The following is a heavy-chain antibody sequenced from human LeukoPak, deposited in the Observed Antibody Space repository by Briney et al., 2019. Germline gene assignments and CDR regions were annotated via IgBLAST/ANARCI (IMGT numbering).Heavy chain of an antibody. J-gene: IGHJ5*02. CDR3: AVQIAVAGMDWFDP. Sequence: PSETLSLTRTVSGGSISSYYWSWIRQPPGKGLEWIGYIYYSGSTNYNPSLKSRVTISVDTSKNQFSLKLSSVTAADTAVYYCAVQIAVAGMDWFDPWGQGTLVTVSS. CDR1: GGSISSYY. CDR2: IYYSGST. V-gene: IGHV4-59*01. D-gene: IGHD6-19*01.